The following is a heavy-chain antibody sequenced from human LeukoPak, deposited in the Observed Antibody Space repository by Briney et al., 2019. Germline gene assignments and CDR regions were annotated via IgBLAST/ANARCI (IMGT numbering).Heavy chain of an antibody. J-gene: IGHJ6*03. Sequence: ASVKVSCKTSRYTFTSYDINWVRQAIGQGLEWMGWMNPKSGNTDYAQKFQGRVTMTSDTSIDTAYMELSNLRSEDTAVYYCARGRKAGVGRVYYMDVWGKGTTVTVFS. D-gene: IGHD3/OR15-3a*01. CDR1: RYTFTSYD. CDR3: ARGRKAGVGRVYYMDV. V-gene: IGHV1-8*02. CDR2: MNPKSGNT.